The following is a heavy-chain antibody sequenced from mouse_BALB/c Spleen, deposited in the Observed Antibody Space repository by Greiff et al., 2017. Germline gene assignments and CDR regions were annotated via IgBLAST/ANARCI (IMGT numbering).Heavy chain of an antibody. CDR3: ARSTTVVADY. J-gene: IGHJ2*01. V-gene: IGHV1-54*01. D-gene: IGHD1-1*01. Sequence: LVESGAELVRPGTSVKVSCKASGYAFTNYLIEWVKQRPGQGLEWIGVINPGSGGTNYNEKFKGKATLTADKSSSTAYMQLSSLTSDDSAVYFCARSTTVVADYWGQGTTLTVSS. CDR1: GYAFTNYL. CDR2: INPGSGGT.